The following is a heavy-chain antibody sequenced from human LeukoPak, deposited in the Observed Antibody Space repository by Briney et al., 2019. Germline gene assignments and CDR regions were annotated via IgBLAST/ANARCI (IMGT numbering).Heavy chain of an antibody. Sequence: SVKVSCKASGGTFSSYAISWVRQAPGQGLEWMGGIIPIFGTANYAQKFQGRVTITADESTSTAYMELSSLRSEDTAVYYCASVGYDILTGYIYYYMDVWGKGTTVTISS. V-gene: IGHV1-69*13. J-gene: IGHJ6*03. CDR1: GGTFSSYA. CDR2: IIPIFGTA. CDR3: ASVGYDILTGYIYYYMDV. D-gene: IGHD3-9*01.